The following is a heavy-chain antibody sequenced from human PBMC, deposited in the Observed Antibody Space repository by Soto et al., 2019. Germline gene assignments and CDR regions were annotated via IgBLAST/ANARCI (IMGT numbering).Heavy chain of an antibody. J-gene: IGHJ4*02. CDR1: GFTFSSYS. Sequence: GGSLRLSCAASGFTFSSYSMNWVRQAPGKGLEWVSSINHDSNYIYYADSVRGRFTTSRDNAQNSVFLQMSSLRAEDTAVYYCANGYQWLGSFDYWGQGTLVTVSS. D-gene: IGHD6-19*01. CDR3: ANGYQWLGSFDY. CDR2: INHDSNYI. V-gene: IGHV3-21*01.